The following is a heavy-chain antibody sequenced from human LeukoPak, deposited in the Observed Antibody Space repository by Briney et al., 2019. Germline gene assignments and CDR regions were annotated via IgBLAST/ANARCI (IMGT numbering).Heavy chain of an antibody. Sequence: GASVTVSCKASGYTFTGYYIQWVRQAPGQGLEWMGWINPHSGGTNYAQEFQGRVTMTRDTSISTAYMELSSLRPDDTAVYFCARVAPPHYSYYHMDVWGKGTTVTISS. V-gene: IGHV1-2*02. CDR1: GYTFTGYY. CDR3: ARVAPPHYSYYHMDV. J-gene: IGHJ6*03. CDR2: INPHSGGT.